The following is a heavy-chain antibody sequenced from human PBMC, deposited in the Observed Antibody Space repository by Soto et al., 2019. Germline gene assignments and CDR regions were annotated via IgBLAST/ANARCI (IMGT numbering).Heavy chain of an antibody. CDR2: ISSSSSYI. Sequence: EVQLVESGGGLVKPGGSLRLSCAASGFTFSSYSMNWVRQAPGKGLEWVSSISSSSSYIYYADSVKGRFTISRDNAKNSLYLKMNSLRAEDTAVYYCARGGSYYDIDFDYWGQGTLVTVSS. CDR1: GFTFSSYS. J-gene: IGHJ4*02. D-gene: IGHD1-26*01. CDR3: ARGGSYYDIDFDY. V-gene: IGHV3-21*01.